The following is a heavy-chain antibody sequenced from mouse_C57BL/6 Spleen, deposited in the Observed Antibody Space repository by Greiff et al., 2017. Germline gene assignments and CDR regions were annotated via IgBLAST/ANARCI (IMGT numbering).Heavy chain of an antibody. D-gene: IGHD1-1*01. CDR2: INPNNGGT. CDR1: GYTFTDYN. J-gene: IGHJ3*01. V-gene: IGHV1-18*01. Sequence: VQLQQSGPELVKPGASVKIPCKASGYTFTDYNMAWVKQSHGKSLEWIGDINPNNGGTIYNQKFKGKATLTVHKSSSTAYMELRSLTSEDTAVYYCARSSYYYGSSYGFAYWGQGTLVTVSA. CDR3: ARSSYYYGSSYGFAY.